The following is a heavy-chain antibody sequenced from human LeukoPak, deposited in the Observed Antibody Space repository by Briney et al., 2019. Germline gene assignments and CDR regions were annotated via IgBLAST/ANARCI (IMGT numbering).Heavy chain of an antibody. CDR2: IGAYDGTT. CDR3: ARDSGGTYYFDY. V-gene: IGHV1-3*01. D-gene: IGHD3-16*01. Sequence: GASVKVSCKASGYTFTSYAMHWVRQAPGQGLEWMGWIGAYDGTTRYTQKFQGRVTMTTDTSTSTAYMELRSLRSDDTAVYYCARDSGGTYYFDYWGQGTLVTVSS. J-gene: IGHJ4*02. CDR1: GYTFTSYA.